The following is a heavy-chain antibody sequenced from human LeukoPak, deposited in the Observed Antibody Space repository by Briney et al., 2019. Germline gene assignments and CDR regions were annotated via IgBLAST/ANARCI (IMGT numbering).Heavy chain of an antibody. CDR1: GYTLTELS. V-gene: IGHV1-24*01. CDR3: ATQSTRGWELLGEKSVSPFDY. J-gene: IGHJ4*02. Sequence: ASVKVSCKVSGYTLTELSMHWVRQAPGKGLEWMGGFDPEDGETIYAQKFQGRVTMTEDTSTDTAYMELSSLRSEDTAVYYCATQSTRGWELLGEKSVSPFDYWGQGTLVTVSS. CDR2: FDPEDGET. D-gene: IGHD1-26*01.